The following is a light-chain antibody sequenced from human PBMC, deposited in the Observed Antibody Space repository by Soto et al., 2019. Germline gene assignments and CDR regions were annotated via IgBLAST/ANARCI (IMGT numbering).Light chain of an antibody. V-gene: IGLV4-60*03. CDR2: LQNSGSY. J-gene: IGLJ3*02. CDR3: ETWDSHTRV. Sequence: QSVLTQASSASASPGSSVKLTCTLSSGHSSFIIAWHQLQPGKAPRYLMKLQNSGSYNMGSGVPDRFSGSSSGADRYLIISNLQSEDEADYYCETWDSHTRVFGGGTQLTVL. CDR1: SGHSSFI.